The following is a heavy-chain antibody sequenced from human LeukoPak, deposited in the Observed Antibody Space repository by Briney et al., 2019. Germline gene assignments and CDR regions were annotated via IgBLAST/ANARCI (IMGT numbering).Heavy chain of an antibody. V-gene: IGHV3-30*02. CDR1: GFAFSTYG. CDR3: AKGPSSSGWYNWFDP. Sequence: GGSLRLSCAASGFAFSTYGMHWVRPAPGKRLEWVAFIRNDGNYKYYADSVKGRFTISRDNSKNTLYLQMNSLRAEDTAVYSCAKGPSSSGWYNWFDPWGQGTLVTVSS. CDR2: IRNDGNYK. D-gene: IGHD6-19*01. J-gene: IGHJ5*02.